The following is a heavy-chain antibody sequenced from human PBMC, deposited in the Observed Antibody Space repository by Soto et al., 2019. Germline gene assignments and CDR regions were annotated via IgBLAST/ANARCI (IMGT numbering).Heavy chain of an antibody. CDR3: ARAHYSGYDYDDAFDI. J-gene: IGHJ3*02. CDR2: INSDGSST. V-gene: IGHV3-74*01. Sequence: GSLRLSCAASGFTFSSYWMHWVRQAPGKGLVWVSRINSDGSSTSYADSVKGRFTISRDNAKNTLYLQMNSLRAEDTAVYYCARAHYSGYDYDDAFDIWGQGTTVTVSS. D-gene: IGHD5-12*01. CDR1: GFTFSSYW.